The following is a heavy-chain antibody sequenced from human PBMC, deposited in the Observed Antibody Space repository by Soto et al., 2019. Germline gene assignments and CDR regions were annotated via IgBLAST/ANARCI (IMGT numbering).Heavy chain of an antibody. D-gene: IGHD3-3*01. CDR2: IKPDGSEV. CDR3: AREFLLKSIPIYGYYYYAMDV. CDR1: GFIFSSSW. J-gene: IGHJ6*02. V-gene: IGHV3-7*03. Sequence: EVQLVESGGGLVLPGGSPRLSCAASGFIFSSSWMTWVRQAPGKGLEWVANIKPDGSEVYYADSVKGRFTISRDNPRNSLYLQMSSLRAEDTAVYYCAREFLLKSIPIYGYYYYAMDVWGQGTTVIVSS.